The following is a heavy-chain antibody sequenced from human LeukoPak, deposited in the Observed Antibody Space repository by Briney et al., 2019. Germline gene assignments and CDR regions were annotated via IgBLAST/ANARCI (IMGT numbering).Heavy chain of an antibody. J-gene: IGHJ4*02. CDR1: VFTFSSYS. V-gene: IGHV3-21*01. CDR3: ARVATGVTTTV. Sequence: GGSLRLSCAASVFTFSSYSMNWVRQAPGKGLEWVSSISSSSSYIYYADSVKGRFTISRDNAKNSLYLQMNSLRAEDTAVYYCARVATGVTTTVWGQGTLVTVSS. D-gene: IGHD4-17*01. CDR2: ISSSSSYI.